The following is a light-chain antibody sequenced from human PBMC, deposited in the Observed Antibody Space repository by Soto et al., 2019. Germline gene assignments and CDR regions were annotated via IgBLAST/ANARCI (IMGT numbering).Light chain of an antibody. J-gene: IGKJ3*01. CDR2: HAS. CDR3: QMYYSAVLT. Sequence: DIQMTQSPSTLSASVGDRATLTCQASQDISNYLAWYQQRPGQVPRLLIYHASTLPSGVPSRFSGSGSGTDFTLTINSLQPEDVATYYCQMYYSAVLTFGPGTKVDIK. CDR1: QDISNY. V-gene: IGKV1-27*01.